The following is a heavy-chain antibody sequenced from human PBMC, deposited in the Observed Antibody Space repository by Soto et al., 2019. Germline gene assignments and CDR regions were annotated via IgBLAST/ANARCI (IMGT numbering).Heavy chain of an antibody. J-gene: IGHJ4*02. CDR3: ARRRRVDYNPFDY. CDR1: GFSLSTGGVG. D-gene: IGHD4-4*01. V-gene: IGHV2-5*01. Sequence: QITLKESGPTLVKPTQTVTLTCTFSGFSLSTGGVGVGWIRQPPGKALEWLALIYWNDDKHYSPSLKTRLTIXKDTSKNQVVLTMTNVDSVDTATYYCARRRRVDYNPFDYWGQGTLVTVX. CDR2: IYWNDDK.